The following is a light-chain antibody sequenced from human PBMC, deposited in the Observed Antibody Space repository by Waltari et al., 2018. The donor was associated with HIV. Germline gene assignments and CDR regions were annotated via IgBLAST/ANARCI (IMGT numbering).Light chain of an antibody. Sequence: QSVLTQPPSVSAAPGQKVAISCSVSSSNIGTDYVSWYQHVPGSAPELLIYDNDKQPSRTPDRFSGSKSGTSATLDITGLQTGDGADYYCGTWDRSLGGGVFGGGTKLTVL. J-gene: IGLJ3*02. CDR1: SSNIGTDY. V-gene: IGLV1-51*01. CDR2: DND. CDR3: GTWDRSLGGGV.